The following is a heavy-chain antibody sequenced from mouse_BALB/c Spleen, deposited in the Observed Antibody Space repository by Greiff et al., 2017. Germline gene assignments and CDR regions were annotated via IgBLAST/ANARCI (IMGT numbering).Heavy chain of an antibody. Sequence: VQLQQSGAELVKPGASVKLSCKASGYTFTSYYMYWVKQRPGQGLEWIGGINPSNGGTNFNEKFKSKATLTVDKSSSTAYMQLSSLTSEDSAVYYCTRNPYGNYLAWFAYWGQGTLVTVSA. CDR2: INPSNGGT. D-gene: IGHD2-1*01. CDR1: GYTFTSYY. V-gene: IGHV1S81*02. J-gene: IGHJ3*01. CDR3: TRNPYGNYLAWFAY.